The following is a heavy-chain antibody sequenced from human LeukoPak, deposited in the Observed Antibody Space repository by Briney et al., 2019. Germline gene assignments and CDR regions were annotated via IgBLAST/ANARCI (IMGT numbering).Heavy chain of an antibody. CDR3: ARGGDSLDY. D-gene: IGHD2-21*02. J-gene: IGHJ4*02. V-gene: IGHV4-61*05. CDR2: IYYSGST. CDR1: GGSIISSTYY. Sequence: SETLSLTCTVSGGSIISSTYYWGWIRQPPGKGLEWIGYIYYSGSTNYNPSLKSRVTISVDTSKNQFSLKLSSVTAADTAVYYCARGGDSLDYWGQGTLVTVSS.